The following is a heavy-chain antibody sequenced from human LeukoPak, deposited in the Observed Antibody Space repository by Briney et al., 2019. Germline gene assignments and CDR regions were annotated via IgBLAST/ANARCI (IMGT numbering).Heavy chain of an antibody. Sequence: GASVKVSCKASGYTFTGYYMHWVRQAPGQGLEWMRWINPNSGGTNYAQKFQGRVTMTRDTSISTAYMELSRLRSDDTAVYYCARFSSSWRGLENNWFDPWGQGTLVTVSS. CDR1: GYTFTGYY. V-gene: IGHV1-2*02. CDR3: ARFSSSWRGLENNWFDP. J-gene: IGHJ5*02. CDR2: INPNSGGT. D-gene: IGHD6-13*01.